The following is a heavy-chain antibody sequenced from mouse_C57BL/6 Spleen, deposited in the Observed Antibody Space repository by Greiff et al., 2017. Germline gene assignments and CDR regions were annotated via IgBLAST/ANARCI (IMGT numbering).Heavy chain of an antibody. V-gene: IGHV1-81*01. D-gene: IGHD2-12*01. CDR2: ISPRRGTT. Sequence: QVQLKQSGAELARPGASVKLSCTASGYTFTSYGISWVKQTTGQGLEWIGEISPRRGTTYYTEKFKGKATLTADNSSSTAYMELRSLTSEKSAVYFCAREVNPYNYAMDYWGQGTSVTVSS. CDR1: GYTFTSYG. CDR3: AREVNPYNYAMDY. J-gene: IGHJ4*01.